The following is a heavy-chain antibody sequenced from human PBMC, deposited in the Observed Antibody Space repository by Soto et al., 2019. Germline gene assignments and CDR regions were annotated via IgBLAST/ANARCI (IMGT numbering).Heavy chain of an antibody. CDR3: ARESGGATAPLDYYYFYMDV. Sequence: QVPLVQSGAEVRKPGASVTVSCRSSGDSFNDYYIHWVRQAPGQGFEWMGWINPNGGVTKYAQKFQGWVSMTRDTSIRTVYMQLSRLRSDDTAVYYCARESGGATAPLDYYYFYMDVWGTGTTVTVSS. CDR1: GDSFNDYY. CDR2: INPNGGVT. D-gene: IGHD5-12*01. J-gene: IGHJ6*03. V-gene: IGHV1-2*04.